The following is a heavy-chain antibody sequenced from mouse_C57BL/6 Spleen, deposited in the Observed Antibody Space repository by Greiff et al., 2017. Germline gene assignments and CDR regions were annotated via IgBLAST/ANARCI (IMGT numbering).Heavy chain of an antibody. J-gene: IGHJ2*01. CDR1: GYAFTSSW. CDR3: ARSLDSSLPDY. V-gene: IGHV1-82*01. CDR2: IYPGDGDT. Sequence: QVQLQQSGPELVKPGASVKISCKASGYAFTSSWMNWVKQRPGKGLEWIGRIYPGDGDTNYNGKFKGKATLTADKSSSTAYMQLSRLTSEDCAVYVCARSLDSSLPDYWGQGTTLTVSS. D-gene: IGHD1-1*01.